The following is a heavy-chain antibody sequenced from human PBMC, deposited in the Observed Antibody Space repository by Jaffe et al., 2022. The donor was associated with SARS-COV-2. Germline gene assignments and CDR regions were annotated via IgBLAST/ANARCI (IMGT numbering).Heavy chain of an antibody. J-gene: IGHJ5*02. CDR1: GGSFSGYY. V-gene: IGHV4-34*01. CDR3: ARGGKYDSSGYYYLGRRRMNWFDP. CDR2: INHSGST. Sequence: QVQLQQWGAGLLKPSETLSLTCAVYGGSFSGYYWSWIRQPPGKGLEWIGEINHSGSTNYNPSLKSRVTISVDTSKNQFSLKLSSVTAADTAVYYCARGGKYDSSGYYYLGRRRMNWFDPWGQGTLVTVSS. D-gene: IGHD3-22*01.